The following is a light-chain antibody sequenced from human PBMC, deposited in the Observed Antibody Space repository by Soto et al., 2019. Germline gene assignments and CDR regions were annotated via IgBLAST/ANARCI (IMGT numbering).Light chain of an antibody. CDR1: QSISTW. V-gene: IGKV1-5*03. Sequence: DIQMTQSPSTLSASVGERVTINCRASQSISTWLAWYQQKPGKAPKLLIYKASSLESGVPSRFSGSGSGTEFTLTISSLQPDNFASYYCQQYNSFPAFGQGTKVEIK. CDR2: KAS. J-gene: IGKJ1*01. CDR3: QQYNSFPA.